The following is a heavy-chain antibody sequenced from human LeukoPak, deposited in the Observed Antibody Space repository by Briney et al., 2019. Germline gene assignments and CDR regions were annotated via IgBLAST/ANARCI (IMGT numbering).Heavy chain of an antibody. J-gene: IGHJ3*02. V-gene: IGHV4-59*01. CDR1: GGSISSYY. D-gene: IGHD3-10*01. CDR2: IYYSGST. Sequence: PSETLSLTCTVSGGSISSYYWSWIRQPPGKGLEWIGYIYYSGSTNYNPSLKSRVTISVDTSKNQFSLKLSSVTAADTAVYYCARAKGPVRGSRDSFDIWGQGTMVTVSP. CDR3: ARAKGPVRGSRDSFDI.